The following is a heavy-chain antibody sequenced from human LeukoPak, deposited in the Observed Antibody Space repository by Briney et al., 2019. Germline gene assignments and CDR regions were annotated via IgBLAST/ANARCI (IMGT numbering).Heavy chain of an antibody. V-gene: IGHV3-74*01. D-gene: IGHD3-22*01. CDR3: VRAGGSGYYSC. Sequence: GGSLRLSCATSGFTFSSYWMHWVRQAPGKGLVWVSRINSDGSSTTYADSVKGRFTMSRDNAKNTLYLQMNSLSAEDTAVYYCVRAGGSGYYSCWGQGTLVTVSS. J-gene: IGHJ4*02. CDR2: INSDGSST. CDR1: GFTFSSYW.